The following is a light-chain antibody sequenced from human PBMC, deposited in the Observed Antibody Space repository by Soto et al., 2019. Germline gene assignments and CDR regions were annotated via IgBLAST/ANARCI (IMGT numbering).Light chain of an antibody. CDR3: AACDDSLNGYYV. CDR1: SSNIGSNT. J-gene: IGLJ1*01. Sequence: QSVVTQPPSASGTPGQRVTISCSGSSSNIGSNTVNWYQQLPGTAPKLLIYSNNQRPSGVPDRFSGSKSGTSASLAISGLQSEDEADYYCAACDDSLNGYYVFGTGTKVTVL. V-gene: IGLV1-44*01. CDR2: SNN.